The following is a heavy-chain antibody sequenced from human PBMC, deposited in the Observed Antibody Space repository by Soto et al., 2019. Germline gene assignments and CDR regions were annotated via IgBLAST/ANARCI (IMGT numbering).Heavy chain of an antibody. D-gene: IGHD3-10*01. CDR2: ISAYNGNT. CDR1: GYTFTSYG. Sequence: ASVKVSCKASGYTFTSYGISWVRQAPGQGLEGMGWISAYNGNTNYAQKLQGRVTMTTDTSTSTAYMELRSLRSDDTAVYYCASEGGYGSGSYRAFDIRCQGTMVTVSS. CDR3: ASEGGYGSGSYRAFDI. J-gene: IGHJ3*02. V-gene: IGHV1-18*04.